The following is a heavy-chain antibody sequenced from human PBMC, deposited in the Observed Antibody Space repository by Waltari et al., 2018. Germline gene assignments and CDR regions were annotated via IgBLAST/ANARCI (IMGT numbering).Heavy chain of an antibody. Sequence: QVQLQESGPGLVKPSQTLSLTCTVSGGSISSRSYYWSWGRQPPGKGLEWIGYVYSGVITYYNPSLMTRVDISKHTSTNQFSLKLTSVTAADTAVYYCARVTAVTGTGGMDVWGQGTTVIVSS. V-gene: IGHV4-30-4*01. J-gene: IGHJ6*02. CDR3: ARVTAVTGTGGMDV. CDR1: GGSISSRSYY. D-gene: IGHD6-19*01. CDR2: VYSGVIT.